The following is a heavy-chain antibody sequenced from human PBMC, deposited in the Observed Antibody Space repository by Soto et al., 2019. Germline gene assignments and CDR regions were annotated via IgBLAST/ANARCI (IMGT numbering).Heavy chain of an antibody. CDR3: ARLRIEAAGTPGWFDT. CDR1: GYSFTSYW. CDR2: IYPGDSDT. J-gene: IGHJ5*02. V-gene: IGHV5-51*01. Sequence: XESLKISRKGSGYSFTSYWIVWVRQMPGKGLEWMGIIYPGDSDTRYSPSFQGQVTISADKSISTAYLQWSSLKASDTAMYYCARLRIEAAGTPGWFDTWGQGTLVTVSS. D-gene: IGHD6-13*01.